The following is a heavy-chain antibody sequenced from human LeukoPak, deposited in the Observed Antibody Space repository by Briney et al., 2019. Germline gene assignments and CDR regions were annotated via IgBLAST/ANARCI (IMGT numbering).Heavy chain of an antibody. Sequence: SETLSLTCTVSGGSISSGNYYWSWIRQPPGKGLEWIGYIYYSGSTYYNPSLKSRVTISVDTSKNQFSLKLSSVTAADTAVYFCARSLYSSSWFHFDYWGQGTLVTVSS. D-gene: IGHD6-13*01. V-gene: IGHV4-30-4*08. CDR2: IYYSGST. CDR3: ARSLYSSSWFHFDY. CDR1: GGSISSGNYY. J-gene: IGHJ4*02.